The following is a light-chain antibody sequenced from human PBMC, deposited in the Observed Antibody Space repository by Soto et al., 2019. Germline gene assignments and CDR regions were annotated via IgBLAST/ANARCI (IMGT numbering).Light chain of an antibody. CDR3: QQYNTYTPEGT. CDR1: QSISSW. Sequence: DIQMTQSPSTLSASVGDRVTITCRASQSISSWLAWYQQKPGKAPKLLIYKASSLESGVPSRFSGSGSGTEFTLTISSLQPEDFATYYSQQYNTYTPEGTFGQRTKLEIK. V-gene: IGKV1-5*03. J-gene: IGKJ2*01. CDR2: KAS.